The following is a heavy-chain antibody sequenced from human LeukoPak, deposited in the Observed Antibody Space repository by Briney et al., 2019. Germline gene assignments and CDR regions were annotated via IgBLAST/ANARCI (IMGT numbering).Heavy chain of an antibody. CDR2: IYSGGST. CDR3: AREMYCSGGSCYGDAFDI. D-gene: IGHD2-15*01. CDR1: GFTVSNKY. J-gene: IGHJ3*02. V-gene: IGHV3-66*01. Sequence: GGSLRLSCAASGFTVSNKYMSWVRQAPGRGLEWVSVIYSGGSTYYADSVKGRFSISRDKSKNTLYLQMNSLRAEDTALYYCAREMYCSGGSCYGDAFDIWGQGTMVTVFS.